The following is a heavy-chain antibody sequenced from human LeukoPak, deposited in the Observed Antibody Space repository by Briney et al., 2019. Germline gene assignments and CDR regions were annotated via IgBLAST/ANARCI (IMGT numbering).Heavy chain of an antibody. CDR1: GFTFSNAW. D-gene: IGHD2-21*02. CDR3: TTLWRVVVVTATTDDY. V-gene: IGHV3-15*01. Sequence: PGGSLRLSCAAFGFTFSNAWMSWVRQAPGKGLEWVGRIKSKTDGGTTDYAAPVKGRFTISRDDSKNTLYLQMNSLKTEDTAVYYCTTLWRVVVVTATTDDYWGQGTLVTVSS. CDR2: IKSKTDGGTT. J-gene: IGHJ4*02.